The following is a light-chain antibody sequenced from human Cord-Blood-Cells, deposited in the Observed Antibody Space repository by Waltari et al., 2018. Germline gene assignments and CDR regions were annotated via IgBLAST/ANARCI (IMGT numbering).Light chain of an antibody. CDR3: QQYDNLPLT. CDR2: DAS. J-gene: IGKJ4*01. V-gene: IGKV1-33*01. CDR1: QDISNY. Sequence: IKMTQSPSSLPASLGERVTITCQASQDISNYLNWYQQKPGKAPKLLIYDASNLETGVPSRFSGSGSGTDFTFTISSLQPEDIATYYCQQYDNLPLTFGGGTKVEIK.